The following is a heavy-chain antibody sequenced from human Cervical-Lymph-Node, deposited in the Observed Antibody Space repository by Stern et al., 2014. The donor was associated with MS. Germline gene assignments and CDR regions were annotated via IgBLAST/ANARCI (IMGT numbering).Heavy chain of an antibody. CDR1: GFTFSSYD. CDR2: VSRSSTFI. J-gene: IGHJ4*02. D-gene: IGHD6-19*01. Sequence: VQLVESGGGLVKPGESLRLSCAASGFTFSSYDMTWVRQAPGKGLEWVASVSRSSTFIYYADSVKGRFTVSRDNSQNSVYLQMNSLRLEDTAVYYCSRDQQQWLGAVHFDYWGQGVLVTVSS. V-gene: IGHV3-21*01. CDR3: SRDQQQWLGAVHFDY.